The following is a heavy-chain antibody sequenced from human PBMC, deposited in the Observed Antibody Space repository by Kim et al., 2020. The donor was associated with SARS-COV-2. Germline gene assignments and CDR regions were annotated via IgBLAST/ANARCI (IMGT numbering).Heavy chain of an antibody. V-gene: IGHV3-53*01. Sequence: GGSLRLSCAASGFTVSSNYMSWVRQAPGKGLEWVSVIYSGGSTYYADSVKGRFTISRDNSKNTLYLQMNSLRAEDTAVYYCARDPGLGDYVAGPRDYWGQGTLVTVSS. CDR3: ARDPGLGDYVAGPRDY. CDR2: IYSGGST. J-gene: IGHJ4*02. D-gene: IGHD4-17*01. CDR1: GFTVSSNY.